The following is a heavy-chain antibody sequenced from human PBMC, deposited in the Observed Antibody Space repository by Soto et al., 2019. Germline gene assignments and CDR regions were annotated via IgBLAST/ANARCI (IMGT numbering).Heavy chain of an antibody. CDR3: AREGYAYGPDF. CDR2: TYTGGNS. Sequence: PGGSLRLSCAAFGLSVSDKYMSWVRQAPGKGLEWVSLTYTGGNSYFADFVKGRFIVSRDISKNTLFLHMNSLAAEDTAVYYCAREGYAYGPDFWGQGSLVTVSS. D-gene: IGHD3-10*01. J-gene: IGHJ4*02. V-gene: IGHV3-53*01. CDR1: GLSVSDKY.